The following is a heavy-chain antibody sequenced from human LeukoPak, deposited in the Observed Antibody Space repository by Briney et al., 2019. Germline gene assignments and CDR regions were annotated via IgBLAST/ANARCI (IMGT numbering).Heavy chain of an antibody. J-gene: IGHJ4*02. CDR1: GGSFSGYY. V-gene: IGHV4-34*01. CDR3: ARDCYDSSGYKTYYFDY. D-gene: IGHD3-22*01. Sequence: PSETLSLTCAVYGGSFSGYYWSWIRQPPGKGLEWIGEINHSGSTNYNPSLKSRVTISVDTSKNQFSLKLSSVTAADTAVYYCARDCYDSSGYKTYYFDYWGQGTLVTVSS. CDR2: INHSGST.